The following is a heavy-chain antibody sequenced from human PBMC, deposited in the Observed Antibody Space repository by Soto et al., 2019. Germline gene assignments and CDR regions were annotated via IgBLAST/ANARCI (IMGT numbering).Heavy chain of an antibody. CDR1: GYTFTSYA. D-gene: IGHD2-15*01. Sequence: QVQLVQSGAEVKKPGASVKVSCKASGYTFTSYAMHWVRQAPGQRLEWMGWINIGNGNTKYSQKFEGRVTITRDKSASTAYMELSSLRSEDTAVYYCAREPLCGGRCYLNWFDPWGQGTLVTVSS. V-gene: IGHV1-3*04. CDR3: AREPLCGGRCYLNWFDP. J-gene: IGHJ5*02. CDR2: INIGNGNT.